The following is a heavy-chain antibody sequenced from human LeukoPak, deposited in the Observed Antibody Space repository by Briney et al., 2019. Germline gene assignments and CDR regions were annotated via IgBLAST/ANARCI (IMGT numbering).Heavy chain of an antibody. CDR1: GFIFSSYG. J-gene: IGHJ3*02. Sequence: PGGSLRLSCAASGFIFSSYGMHWVRQAPDKGLEWVAFIRYDGSRKYYADSVKGRFTISRDNSKNTLYLQMNSLRAEDTAMYYCARVWRTSSMVRGVIIPLDAFDIWGQGTMVTVSS. CDR2: IRYDGSRK. D-gene: IGHD3-10*01. CDR3: ARVWRTSSMVRGVIIPLDAFDI. V-gene: IGHV3-30*02.